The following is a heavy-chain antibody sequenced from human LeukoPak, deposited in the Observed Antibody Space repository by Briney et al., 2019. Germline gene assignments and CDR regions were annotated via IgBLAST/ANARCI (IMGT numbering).Heavy chain of an antibody. CDR2: IKSDGSSP. Sequence: GGSLRLSCAASGFIFSSYWMHWVRQAPGKGPVWISRIKSDGSSPSYADSVKGRFTISRDNAKNTVYLQMNSLRAEDTAVYYCAKDGHYSNFYFDYWGQGTLVTVSS. D-gene: IGHD4-11*01. V-gene: IGHV3-74*01. CDR1: GFIFSSYW. J-gene: IGHJ4*02. CDR3: AKDGHYSNFYFDY.